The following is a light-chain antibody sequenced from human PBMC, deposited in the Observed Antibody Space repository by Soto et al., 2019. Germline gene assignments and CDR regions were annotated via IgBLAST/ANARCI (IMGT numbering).Light chain of an antibody. J-gene: IGLJ3*02. CDR1: TGAVTSGYY. CDR3: LLYYGGAWV. Sequence: QSVVTQEPSLTVSPGGTVTLTCASSTGAVTSGYYPNWFQQKPGQAPRALINFTINRYSWTPARFSGSLLGGKAALTLSGVQPEDEADYDCLLYYGGAWVFGGGTKLTVL. V-gene: IGLV7-43*01. CDR2: FTI.